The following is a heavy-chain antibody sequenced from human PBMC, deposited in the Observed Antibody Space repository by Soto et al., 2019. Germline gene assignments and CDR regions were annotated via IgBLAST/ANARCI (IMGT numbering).Heavy chain of an antibody. CDR3: ARETRGQYSPKDY. CDR1: GFTFSDYW. V-gene: IGHV3-7*01. D-gene: IGHD4-4*01. Sequence: EVQLVESGGGLVQPGGSLRLSCETSGFTFSDYWMTWVRQAPGEGPKWVANIKQDGTERNYVDSVKGRFTISRDNAKNSLDIQMDSLRAEDKAVYYCARETRGQYSPKDYWGKGTLVTISS. CDR2: IKQDGTER. J-gene: IGHJ4*02.